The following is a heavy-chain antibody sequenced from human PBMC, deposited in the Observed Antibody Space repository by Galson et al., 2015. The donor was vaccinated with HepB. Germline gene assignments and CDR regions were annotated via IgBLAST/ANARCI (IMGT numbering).Heavy chain of an antibody. CDR1: GFTVSSNY. J-gene: IGHJ3*02. D-gene: IGHD6-6*01. Sequence: SLRLSCAASGFTVSSNYMSWVRQAPGKGLEWVSVIYSGGSTYYADSVKGRFTISRDNSKNTLCLQMNSLRAEDTAVYYCARAGDSSSDAFDIWGQGTMVTVSS. CDR3: ARAGDSSSDAFDI. V-gene: IGHV3-53*01. CDR2: IYSGGST.